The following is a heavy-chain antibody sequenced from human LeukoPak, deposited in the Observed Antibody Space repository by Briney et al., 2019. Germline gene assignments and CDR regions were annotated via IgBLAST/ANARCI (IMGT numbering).Heavy chain of an antibody. D-gene: IGHD2-2*01. CDR1: GFTFSSYA. V-gene: IGHV3-30-3*01. J-gene: IGHJ4*02. CDR3: ARDLWVVPAAIYY. CDR2: ISYDGSNK. Sequence: PGRSLRLSCAASGFTFSSYAMHWVRQAPGKGLEWVAVISYDGSNKYYADSVKGRFTISRDNSKNTLYLQMNSLRAEDTAVYYCARDLWVVPAAIYYWGQGTLVTVSS.